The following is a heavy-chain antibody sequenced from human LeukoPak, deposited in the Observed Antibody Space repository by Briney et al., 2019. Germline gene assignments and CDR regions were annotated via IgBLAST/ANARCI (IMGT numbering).Heavy chain of an antibody. CDR3: TKDPNGDYVGAFDF. CDR1: GLTFSSYA. V-gene: IGHV3-23*01. J-gene: IGHJ3*01. D-gene: IGHD3-16*01. Sequence: AGGSLGLSCATSGLTFSSYALTWVRQAPGKGLQWVSSITGSGGNTYYAASVKGRFTMSRDNSKNTLYLQMNSLRAEDTAVYYCTKDPNGDYVGAFDFWGQGTMVTVSS. CDR2: ITGSGGNT.